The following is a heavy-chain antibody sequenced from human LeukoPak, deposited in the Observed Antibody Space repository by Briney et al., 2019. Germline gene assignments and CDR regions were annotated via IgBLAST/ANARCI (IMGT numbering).Heavy chain of an antibody. D-gene: IGHD6-19*01. J-gene: IGHJ4*02. CDR3: ARLVSLSSGWSIPFDY. CDR2: IYYTGST. V-gene: IGHV4-39*01. CDR1: GGSISSSSYY. Sequence: KASETLSLTCTVSGGSISSSSYYWGWIRQPPGKGLEWIGSIYYTGSTYHSPSLKSRVTISVDTSKNQFSLKLSSVTAADTAVYYCARLVSLSSGWSIPFDYWGQGTLVTVSS.